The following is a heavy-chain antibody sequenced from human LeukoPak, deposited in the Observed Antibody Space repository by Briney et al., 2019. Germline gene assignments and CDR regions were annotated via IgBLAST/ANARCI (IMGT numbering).Heavy chain of an antibody. J-gene: IGHJ4*02. CDR1: GFTFSSYS. Sequence: GGSLRLSCAASGFTFSSYSMNWVRQAPGKGLEWVSSISSSSSYIYYADSVKGRFTISRDNAKNSLYLQMNSLRAEDTAVYYCAREPYCSSTSCQSAAFDDWGQGSLVTVSS. V-gene: IGHV3-21*01. CDR3: AREPYCSSTSCQSAAFDD. D-gene: IGHD2-2*01. CDR2: ISSSSSYI.